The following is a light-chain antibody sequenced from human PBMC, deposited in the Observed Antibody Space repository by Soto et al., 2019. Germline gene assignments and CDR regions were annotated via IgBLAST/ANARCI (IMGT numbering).Light chain of an antibody. CDR3: SSYTTTSTLLV. J-gene: IGLJ3*02. Sequence: QSALTQPASVTGSPGQSITISCTGTSSDVGVYNYVSWYQQHPGKAPKLMIYDVSSRPSGVSNRFSGSKSGNTASLTISGLQAEDEADYYCSSYTTTSTLLVFGGGTKLTVL. CDR2: DVS. V-gene: IGLV2-14*01. CDR1: SSDVGVYNY.